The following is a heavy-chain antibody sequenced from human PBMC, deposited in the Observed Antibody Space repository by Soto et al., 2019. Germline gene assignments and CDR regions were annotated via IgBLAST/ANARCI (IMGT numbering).Heavy chain of an antibody. CDR1: GVAFSFYS. V-gene: IGHV3-23*01. J-gene: IGHJ4*02. D-gene: IGHD6-19*01. CDR2: ISGNGGTT. Sequence: EVVLLESGGGLVQPGGSLRLSCAVSGVAFSFYSMSWVRQAPGKGLEWVASISGNGGTTYYAASGKGRFTFSRDNSKSTVYLLINSLRGEGTAVYYCAKDLGVFTSGWEFFDFWGQGTLVTVSS. CDR3: AKDLGVFTSGWEFFDF.